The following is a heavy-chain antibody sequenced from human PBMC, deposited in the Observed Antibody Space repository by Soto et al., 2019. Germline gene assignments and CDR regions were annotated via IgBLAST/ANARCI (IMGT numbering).Heavy chain of an antibody. CDR2: IIPIFGTA. J-gene: IGHJ4*02. CDR3: AGRGRTGTTFYFDY. Sequence: QVQLVQSGAEVKKPGSSVKVSCKASGGTFSSYAISWVRQAPGQGLDWMGGIIPIFGTANYAQKFQGRVTITADESTSTAYMELGSLRSEDTAVYYCAGRGRTGTTFYFDYWGQGTLVTVSS. D-gene: IGHD1-7*01. CDR1: GGTFSSYA. V-gene: IGHV1-69*01.